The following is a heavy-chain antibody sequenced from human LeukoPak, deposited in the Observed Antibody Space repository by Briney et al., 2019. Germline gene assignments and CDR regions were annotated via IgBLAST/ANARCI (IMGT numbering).Heavy chain of an antibody. Sequence: PSETLSLTCAVYGGSFSGYYWSWIRQPPGKGLEWIGEINHSGSTNYNPSLKSRVTISVDTSKNQFSLKLSSVTAADTAVYYCARSIVVAPAANYYYYGMDVWGQGTTVTVSS. CDR2: INHSGST. J-gene: IGHJ6*02. CDR3: ARSIVVAPAANYYYYGMDV. D-gene: IGHD2-2*01. V-gene: IGHV4-34*01. CDR1: GGSFSGYY.